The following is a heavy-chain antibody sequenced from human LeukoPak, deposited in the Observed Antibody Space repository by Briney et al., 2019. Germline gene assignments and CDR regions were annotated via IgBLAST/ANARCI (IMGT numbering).Heavy chain of an antibody. CDR3: AKGQEFLEWIYDY. CDR1: GFSFSDYA. CDR2: ISGGSGSR. J-gene: IGHJ4*02. D-gene: IGHD3-3*01. V-gene: IGHV3-23*01. Sequence: GGSLRLSCEASGFSFSDYAMTWVRQAPGKGLEWVSGISGGSGSRNYGDSVKGRFTISRDNSKNTLFLQLSGLRAEDTAVYYCAKGQEFLEWIYDYWGQGTLVTVSS.